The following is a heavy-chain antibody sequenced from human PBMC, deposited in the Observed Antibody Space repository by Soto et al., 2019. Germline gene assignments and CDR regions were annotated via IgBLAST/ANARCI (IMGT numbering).Heavy chain of an antibody. Sequence: GASVKVSCKVTGYSLSEFSMHWVRQAPGQGLEWMGIINPSGGSTSYAQKFQGRVTMTRDTSTSTVYMELSSLRSEDTAVYYCASLRSYYDSSGPPWGMDVWGQGTTVTVSS. V-gene: IGHV1-46*01. CDR3: ASLRSYYDSSGPPWGMDV. CDR2: INPSGGST. CDR1: GYSLSEFS. D-gene: IGHD3-22*01. J-gene: IGHJ6*02.